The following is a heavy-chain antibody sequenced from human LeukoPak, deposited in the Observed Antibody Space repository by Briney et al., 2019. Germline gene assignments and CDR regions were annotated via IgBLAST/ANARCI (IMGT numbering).Heavy chain of an antibody. CDR3: ARVVAGGTRWFNP. V-gene: IGHV4-39*01. Sequence: SETLSLTCTVSSGSVSSRYYYWGWIRQPPGKGLEWIGSIYYSGNTDYNPSLKSRVTISMDTSKNQVSLNLNSVTAADTALYYCARVVAGGTRWFNPWGQGTLVTVSS. CDR2: IYYSGNT. CDR1: SGSVSSRYYY. D-gene: IGHD1-1*01. J-gene: IGHJ5*02.